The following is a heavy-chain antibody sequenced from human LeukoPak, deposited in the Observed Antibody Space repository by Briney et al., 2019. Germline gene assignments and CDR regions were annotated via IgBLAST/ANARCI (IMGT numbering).Heavy chain of an antibody. D-gene: IGHD3-22*01. CDR2: ISGSGGST. CDR3: AKHGHDSSGFDY. Sequence: PGGSLRLSCAASRFTFSNYAMTWVRKAPGKGLEWVSTISGSGGSTYYADSVKGRFTISRDNSKNTLYLQMNSLRAEDTALYYCAKHGHDSSGFDYWGQGTLVTVSS. V-gene: IGHV3-23*01. CDR1: RFTFSNYA. J-gene: IGHJ4*02.